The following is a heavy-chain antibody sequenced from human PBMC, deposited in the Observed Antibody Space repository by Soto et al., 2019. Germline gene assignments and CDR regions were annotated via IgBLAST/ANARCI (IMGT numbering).Heavy chain of an antibody. CDR1: GGSISSGGYY. CDR3: ARDPFDCSGGSCYFDP. D-gene: IGHD2-15*01. Sequence: SETLSLTCTVSGGSISSGGYYWSWIRQHPGKGLEWIGYIYYSGSTYYNPSLKSQVTISVDTSKNQFSLKLSSVTAADTAVYYCARDPFDCSGGSCYFDPWGQGTLVTVSS. J-gene: IGHJ5*02. V-gene: IGHV4-31*01. CDR2: IYYSGST.